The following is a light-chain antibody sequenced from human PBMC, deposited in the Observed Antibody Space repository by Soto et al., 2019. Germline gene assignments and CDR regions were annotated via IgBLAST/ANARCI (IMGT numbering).Light chain of an antibody. CDR2: EVS. J-gene: IGLJ1*01. CDR1: SSDVGSYNL. Sequence: QSVLTQPASVSGSPGQSITISCTGTSSDVGSYNLVSWYQQHPGKAPKLMIYEVSKRPSGVSNRFSGSKSGNTASLTISGLHAEDEADYYCCSYAGSSTFVVGTGTKLTVL. CDR3: CSYAGSSTFV. V-gene: IGLV2-23*02.